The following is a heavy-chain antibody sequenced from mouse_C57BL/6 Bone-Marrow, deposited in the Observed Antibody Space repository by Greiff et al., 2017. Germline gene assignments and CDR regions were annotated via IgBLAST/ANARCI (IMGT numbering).Heavy chain of an antibody. V-gene: IGHV1-80*01. D-gene: IGHD1-1*01. CDR1: GYAFSSYW. CDR3: AGTTGGSTNFDY. Sequence: QVQLKASWAELVKPGASVKISCKASGYAFSSYWMNWVKQRPGKGLEWIGQIYPGDGDTNYNGKFKGKATLTADKSSSTAYMQLSSLTSEDSAVYFCAGTTGGSTNFDYWGQGTTLTVSS. CDR2: IYPGDGDT. J-gene: IGHJ2*01.